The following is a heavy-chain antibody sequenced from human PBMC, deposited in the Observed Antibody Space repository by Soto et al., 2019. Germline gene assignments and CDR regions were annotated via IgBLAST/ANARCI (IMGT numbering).Heavy chain of an antibody. D-gene: IGHD2-8*01. V-gene: IGHV6-1*01. CDR3: ARLIGNSWLDS. J-gene: IGHJ5*01. Sequence: QVQLQQSGPGLVKPSQTLSLTCAISGDSVSTNSATGDWIRQSPSRGLEWLGRTYYRSKWYNDYAVSVKGRITINPDTSNNQLSLQLNSVTPDDTAVYYCARLIGNSWLDSWGQGTLVTVSS. CDR2: TYYRSKWYN. CDR1: GDSVSTNSAT.